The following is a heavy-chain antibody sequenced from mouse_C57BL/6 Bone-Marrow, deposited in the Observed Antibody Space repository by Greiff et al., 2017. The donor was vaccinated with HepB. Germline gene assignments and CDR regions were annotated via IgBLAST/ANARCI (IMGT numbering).Heavy chain of an antibody. CDR2: IWSGGST. J-gene: IGHJ2*01. Sequence: QVQLQQSGPGLVQPSQSLSITCTVSGFSLTSYGVHWVRQSPGKGLEWLGVIWSGGSTDYNAAFISRLSISKDNSKSQVFFKMNSLQADDTAIYYCARDGAYYSNYPYYFDYWGQGTTLTVSS. CDR3: ARDGAYYSNYPYYFDY. V-gene: IGHV2-2*01. CDR1: GFSLTSYG. D-gene: IGHD2-5*01.